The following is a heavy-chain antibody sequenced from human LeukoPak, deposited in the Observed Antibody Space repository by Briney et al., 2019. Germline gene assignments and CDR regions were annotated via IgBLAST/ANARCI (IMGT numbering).Heavy chain of an antibody. Sequence: ASVKVSCKASGYTFTGYYMHWVRQAPGQGPEWMGWINPNSGGTNYAQKFQGRVTMTRDTSISTAYMELSRLRSDDTAVYYCAGDRIAAAGPYNWFDPWGQGTLVTVSS. D-gene: IGHD6-13*01. CDR1: GYTFTGYY. CDR3: AGDRIAAAGPYNWFDP. CDR2: INPNSGGT. J-gene: IGHJ5*02. V-gene: IGHV1-2*02.